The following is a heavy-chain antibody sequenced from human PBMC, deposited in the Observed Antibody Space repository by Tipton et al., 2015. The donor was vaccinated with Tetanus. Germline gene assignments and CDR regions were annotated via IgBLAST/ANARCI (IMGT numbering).Heavy chain of an antibody. J-gene: IGHJ6*02. CDR1: GGSISSYY. V-gene: IGHV4-59*01. Sequence: TLSLTCTVSGGSISSYYWSWIRQPPGKGLEWIGYIYYSGSTNYNPSLKSRVTISVDTSKNQFSLKLSSVTAADTAVYYCAREVLAARQGSLPYYYYGMDVWGQGTTVTVSS. D-gene: IGHD6-6*01. CDR3: AREVLAARQGSLPYYYYGMDV. CDR2: IYYSGST.